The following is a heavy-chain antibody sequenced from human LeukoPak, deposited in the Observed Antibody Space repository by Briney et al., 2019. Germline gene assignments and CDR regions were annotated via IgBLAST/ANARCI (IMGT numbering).Heavy chain of an antibody. CDR1: GFTVSSNY. J-gene: IGHJ4*02. Sequence: PGGSLRLSCAASGFTVSSNYMSWVRQAPGKELECVSVIYSGGSTYYADSVKGRFTTSRDNSKNTLYLQMNSLRAEDTAVYYCAISPNPYYFDYWGQGTLVTVSS. CDR2: IYSGGST. CDR3: AISPNPYYFDY. V-gene: IGHV3-53*01.